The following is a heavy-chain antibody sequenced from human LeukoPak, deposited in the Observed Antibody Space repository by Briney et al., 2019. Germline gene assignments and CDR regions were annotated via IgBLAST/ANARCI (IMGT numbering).Heavy chain of an antibody. CDR3: AKRPGGRYYDY. D-gene: IGHD3-10*01. CDR2: ITTNGGST. Sequence: GGSLRLSCAASGFTFSSYAMHWVRQAPGKGLEYVSAITTNGGSTYYANSVKGRFTISRDNSKNTLYLQMGSLRAEDMAVYYCAKRPGGRYYDYWGQGTLVTVSS. CDR1: GFTFSSYA. J-gene: IGHJ4*02. V-gene: IGHV3-64*01.